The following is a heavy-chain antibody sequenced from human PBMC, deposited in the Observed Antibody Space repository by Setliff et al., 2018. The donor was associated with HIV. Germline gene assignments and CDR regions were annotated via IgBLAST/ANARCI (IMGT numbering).Heavy chain of an antibody. CDR2: INHSGDT. D-gene: IGHD4-17*01. Sequence: PSETLSLTCAVYGASFSDYYWTWIRQSPGKGLEWIGEINHSGDTNYNPSLKSRVTLSVDLSKNQFSLKLTSLTAADTAVYYCARVWLHYGADIPRFDPWGQGILVTVSS. J-gene: IGHJ5*02. V-gene: IGHV4-34*01. CDR1: GASFSDYY. CDR3: ARVWLHYGADIPRFDP.